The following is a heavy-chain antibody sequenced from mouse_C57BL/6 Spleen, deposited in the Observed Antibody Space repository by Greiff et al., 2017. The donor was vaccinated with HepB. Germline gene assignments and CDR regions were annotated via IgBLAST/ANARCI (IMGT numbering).Heavy chain of an antibody. CDR2: IDPETGGT. V-gene: IGHV1-15*01. CDR1: GYTFTDYE. Sequence: QVQLQQSGAELVRPGASVTLSCKASGYTFTDYEMHWVKQTPVHGLEWIGAIDPETGGTAYNQKFKGKAILTADKSSSTAYMELRSLTSEDSAVYYCTRSGYRNAAWFAYWGQGTLVTVSA. D-gene: IGHD2-14*01. CDR3: TRSGYRNAAWFAY. J-gene: IGHJ3*01.